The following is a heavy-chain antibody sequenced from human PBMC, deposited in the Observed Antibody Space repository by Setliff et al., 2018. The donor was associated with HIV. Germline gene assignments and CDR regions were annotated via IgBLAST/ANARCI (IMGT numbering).Heavy chain of an antibody. CDR1: AGSIRSSTYY. CDR2: IYYSGST. CDR3: ARHAPRNHDLAGVFYPYYMDV. D-gene: IGHD1-1*01. Sequence: PSETLSLTCTVSAGSIRSSTYYWAWIRQPPGKGLEWIGTIYYSGSTYYNPSLKSRATISVDTSKNQFSLKLSSVTAADTAVYYCARHAPRNHDLAGVFYPYYMDVWGKGTTVTVSS. J-gene: IGHJ6*03. V-gene: IGHV4-39*01.